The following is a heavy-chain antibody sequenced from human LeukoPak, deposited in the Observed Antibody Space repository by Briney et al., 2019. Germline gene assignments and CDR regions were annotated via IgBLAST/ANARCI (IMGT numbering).Heavy chain of an antibody. Sequence: ASVKVSCKASGYTFTGYYIHWVRQAPGQGLEWMGGIIPIFGTANYAQKFQGRVTITADESTSTAYMELSSLRSEDTAVYYCARDIDVLSAFDIWGQGTMVTVSS. CDR3: ARDIDVLSAFDI. CDR2: IIPIFGTA. CDR1: GYTFTGYY. V-gene: IGHV1-69*13. D-gene: IGHD2-15*01. J-gene: IGHJ3*02.